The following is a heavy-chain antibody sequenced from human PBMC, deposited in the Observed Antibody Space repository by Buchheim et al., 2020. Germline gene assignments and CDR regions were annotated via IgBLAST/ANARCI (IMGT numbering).Heavy chain of an antibody. CDR2: ISSNGGTE. CDR1: GFTFSDYY. Sequence: QVQLVESGGGLVKPGGSLRLSCAASGFTFSDYYMSWIRQAPGKGLEWVSYISSNGGTEYYADSVKGRFTISRDNAKNSVFLQKDTLRAEDTAVYYWARVRGCCSSDHWGQGTL. J-gene: IGHJ4*02. D-gene: IGHD6-6*01. V-gene: IGHV3-11*01. CDR3: ARVRGCCSSDH.